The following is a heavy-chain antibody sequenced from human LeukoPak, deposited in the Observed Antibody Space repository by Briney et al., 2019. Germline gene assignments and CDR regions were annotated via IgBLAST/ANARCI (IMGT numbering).Heavy chain of an antibody. J-gene: IGHJ6*03. Sequence: SETLSLTCTVSGGSISSSSYYGGWIRQPPGKGLEWIGSIYNSASTYYNPSLKSRVTISVDTSKNQFSLKLSSVTAADTAVYYCARAGDFWSGYPSRNYMDVWGKGTTVTVSS. CDR3: ARAGDFWSGYPSRNYMDV. D-gene: IGHD3-3*01. V-gene: IGHV4-39*01. CDR2: IYNSAST. CDR1: GGSISSSSYY.